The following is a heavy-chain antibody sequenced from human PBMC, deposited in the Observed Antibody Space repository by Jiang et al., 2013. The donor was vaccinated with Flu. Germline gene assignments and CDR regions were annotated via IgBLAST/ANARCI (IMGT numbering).Heavy chain of an antibody. D-gene: IGHD1-26*01. J-gene: IGHJ1*01. Sequence: LLKPSETLSLTCAVYGGSFSGYYWSWIRQPPGNGLEWIGEINHSGSTNSNPSLKSRVTLSVDTSKNQFSLKLNSVTAADTAVYYCARHRLAGTYSPLQHWGQGTLVTVSS. CDR2: INHSGST. CDR3: ARHRLAGTYSPLQH. V-gene: IGHV4-34*01. CDR1: GGSFSGYY.